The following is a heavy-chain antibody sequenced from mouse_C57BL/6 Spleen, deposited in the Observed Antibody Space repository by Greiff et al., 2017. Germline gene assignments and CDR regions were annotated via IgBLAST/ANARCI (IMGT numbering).Heavy chain of an antibody. V-gene: IGHV1-26*01. CDR1: GYTFTDYY. Sequence: EVQLQHSGPELVKPGASVKISCKASGYTFTDYYMNWVKQSHGKSLEWIGDINPNNGGTSYNQKFKGKATLTVDKSSTTAYMELRSLTSEDSAVYYWARGGGIDYYGSSYWYFDVWGTGTTVTVSS. J-gene: IGHJ1*03. D-gene: IGHD1-1*01. CDR2: INPNNGGT. CDR3: ARGGGIDYYGSSYWYFDV.